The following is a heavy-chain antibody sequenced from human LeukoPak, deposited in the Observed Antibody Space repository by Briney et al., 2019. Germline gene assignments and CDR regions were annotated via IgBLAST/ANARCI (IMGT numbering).Heavy chain of an antibody. D-gene: IGHD2-8*01. CDR1: GDSITRFY. CDR3: GRLNGGP. CDR2: IYYSGST. V-gene: IGHV4-59*08. Sequence: PSETLSLTCTVSGDSITRFYWSWIRQPPGKGLEWIGYIYYSGSTTYNPSLKSRVTIAVDTSKNQFSLQLTSVTASDTAVYYCGRLNGGPRGQGIQVTVSS. J-gene: IGHJ5*02.